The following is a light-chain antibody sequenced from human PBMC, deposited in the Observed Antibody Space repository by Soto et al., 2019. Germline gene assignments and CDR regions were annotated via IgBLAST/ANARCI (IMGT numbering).Light chain of an antibody. CDR3: SSYTTTSTYV. CDR2: VVS. J-gene: IGLJ1*01. CDR1: SSDVGGYKY. Sequence: QSVLTQPASVSGSPGQSITITCTGTSSDVGGYKYVSWYQQHPGKAPKLLIYVVSNRPSGVSNRFSGSKSGNTASLTISGLQAEDEADYYCSSYTTTSTYVFGTGTKVTAL. V-gene: IGLV2-14*01.